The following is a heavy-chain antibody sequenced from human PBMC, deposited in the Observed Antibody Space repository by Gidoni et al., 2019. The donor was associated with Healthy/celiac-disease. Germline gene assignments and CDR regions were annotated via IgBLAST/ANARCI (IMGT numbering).Heavy chain of an antibody. CDR3: ARAPGGFLEWFNDAFDI. J-gene: IGHJ3*02. V-gene: IGHV3-11*01. Sequence: QVQLVESGGGLGKPGGSLRLSCAASGFTFSDYYMNWLRQAPGKGLEWVSYISSSGSIIDYADSVKGRFTISRDNAKKSLYLRMNSLRAEDTAVYYCARAPGGFLEWFNDAFDIWGQGTLVTVSS. CDR2: ISSSGSII. CDR1: GFTFSDYY. D-gene: IGHD3-3*01.